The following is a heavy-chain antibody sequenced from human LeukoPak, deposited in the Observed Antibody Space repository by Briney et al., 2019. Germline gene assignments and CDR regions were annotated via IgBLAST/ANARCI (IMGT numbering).Heavy chain of an antibody. J-gene: IGHJ5*02. Sequence: GGSLRLSCAASGFTFSSYSMNWVRQAPGKGLEWVSSISSSSSYIYYADSVKGRFTISRDNAKNSLYLQMNSLRAEDTVVYYCASMSDCGGDCHNWFDPWGQGTLVTVSS. V-gene: IGHV3-21*01. CDR1: GFTFSSYS. CDR3: ASMSDCGGDCHNWFDP. CDR2: ISSSSSYI. D-gene: IGHD2-21*02.